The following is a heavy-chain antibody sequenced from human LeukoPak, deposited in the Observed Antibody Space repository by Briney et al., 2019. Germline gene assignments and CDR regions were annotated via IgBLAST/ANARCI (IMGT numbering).Heavy chain of an antibody. Sequence: GGSLRLSCAASGFTVSSNYMSWVRQAPGKGLEWVSAISSGGSTNYADSVKGRFTISRDNSKNTLNLQMNSLRAEDTAVYYCARDSMIVGWYFQHWGQGTLVTVSS. J-gene: IGHJ1*01. CDR2: ISSGGST. CDR1: GFTVSSNY. V-gene: IGHV3-66*01. CDR3: ARDSMIVGWYFQH. D-gene: IGHD3-22*01.